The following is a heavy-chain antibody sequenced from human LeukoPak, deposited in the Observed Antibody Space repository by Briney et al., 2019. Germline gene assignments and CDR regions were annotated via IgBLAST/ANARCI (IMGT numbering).Heavy chain of an antibody. D-gene: IGHD3-16*01. J-gene: IGHJ4*02. CDR2: ISYDGSNK. CDR1: GFTFSSYG. CDR3: AKDQREWPWGAGPLDY. V-gene: IGHV3-30*18. Sequence: GRSLRLSCAASGFTFSSYGMHWVRQAPGKGLEWVAVISYDGSNKYYADSVKGRFTISRDNSKNTLYLQMNSLRAEGTAVYYCAKDQREWPWGAGPLDYWGQGTLVTVSS.